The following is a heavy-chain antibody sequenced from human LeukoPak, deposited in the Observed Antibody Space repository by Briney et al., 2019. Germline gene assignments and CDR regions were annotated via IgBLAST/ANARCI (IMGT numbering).Heavy chain of an antibody. J-gene: IGHJ5*02. CDR1: GYTFTSCD. CDR2: MNPNSGNT. D-gene: IGHD1-7*01. Sequence: ASVKVSCKASGYTFTSCDINWVRQATGNGLEWMGWMNPNSGNTGYAQKFQGRVTMTRNTSISTAYMELSSLTSEDTGVYYCAREHNWDYVGDRRFDPWGQGTLVTVSS. CDR3: AREHNWDYVGDRRFDP. V-gene: IGHV1-8*01.